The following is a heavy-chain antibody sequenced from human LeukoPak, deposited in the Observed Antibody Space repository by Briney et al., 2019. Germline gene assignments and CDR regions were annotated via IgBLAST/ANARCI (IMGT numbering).Heavy chain of an antibody. J-gene: IGHJ4*02. D-gene: IGHD1-14*01. CDR3: ARHWTGTKSFDY. V-gene: IGHV3-23*01. CDR1: GFTFSTYV. CDR2: FGGGGNT. Sequence: PGGSLRLSCAASGFTFSTYVMSWVRQAPGTGLEWVSAFGGGGNTYYADSVKGRFTISRDNSKNTLYLQMSSLRVEDTAVYYCARHWTGTKSFDYWGQGTLVTVSS.